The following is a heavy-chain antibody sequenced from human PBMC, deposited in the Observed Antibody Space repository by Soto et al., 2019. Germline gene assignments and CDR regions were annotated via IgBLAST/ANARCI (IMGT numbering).Heavy chain of an antibody. CDR2: IYPGDSDT. CDR1: GYSFTNYW. D-gene: IGHD3-22*01. J-gene: IGHJ4*01. Sequence: GESLKISCKGSGYSFTNYWIGWVRQMPGKGLEWMGIIYPGDSDTRYSPSFQGQVTISADNSITTAYLQWNSLKASDTAMYYCARQDESSGQFDYWAHGTLVTVSS. CDR3: ARQDESSGQFDY. V-gene: IGHV5-51*01.